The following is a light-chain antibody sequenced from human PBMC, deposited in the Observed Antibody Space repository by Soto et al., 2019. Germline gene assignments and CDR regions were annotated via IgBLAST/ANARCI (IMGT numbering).Light chain of an antibody. J-gene: IGKJ1*01. CDR2: DSS. Sequence: DIQMTQSPSTLFASVGDRVTITFRASQSVRNWLAWYQQKPGRAPQRLIYDSSTLEPGVPSRFRGSGSGTEFTLTINGLQPDDFATYYCQQYDVYYPQPFAQGTKVDI. V-gene: IGKV1-5*01. CDR1: QSVRNW. CDR3: QQYDVYYPQP.